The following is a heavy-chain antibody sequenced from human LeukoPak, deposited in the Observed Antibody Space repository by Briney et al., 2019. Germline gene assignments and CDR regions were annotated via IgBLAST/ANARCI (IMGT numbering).Heavy chain of an antibody. J-gene: IGHJ4*02. V-gene: IGHV1-69*04. CDR1: GGTFSSYA. CDR2: IIPILGIA. Sequence: SVRVSCKASGGTFSSYAISWVRQAPGQGLEWMGRIIPILGIANYAQKFQGRVTITADKSTSTAYMELSGLRSEDTAVYYCARQHFYGSGSYPFDYWGQGTLVTVSS. CDR3: ARQHFYGSGSYPFDY. D-gene: IGHD3-10*01.